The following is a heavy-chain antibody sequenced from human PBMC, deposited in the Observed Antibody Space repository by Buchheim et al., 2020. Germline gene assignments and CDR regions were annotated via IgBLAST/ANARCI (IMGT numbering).Heavy chain of an antibody. CDR3: AKETTLSSLDV. CDR2: ISGSGDRT. J-gene: IGHJ6*02. CDR1: GFTFSSYA. D-gene: IGHD4-11*01. Sequence: EVQLLESGGGLVRPGGSLRLSCAASGFTFSSYAMSWVRQAPGKGLEWVLSISGSGDRTHYADSVKGRLTISRDNAKNTLSLHMNSLRADDTALYYCAKETTLSSLDVWGQGTT. V-gene: IGHV3-23*01.